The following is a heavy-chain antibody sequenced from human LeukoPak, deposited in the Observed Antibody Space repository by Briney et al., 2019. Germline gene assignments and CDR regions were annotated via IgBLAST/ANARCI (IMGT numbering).Heavy chain of an antibody. D-gene: IGHD3-22*01. CDR3: TTYYYDSSGYYYPYYFDY. V-gene: IGHV3-23*01. J-gene: IGHJ4*02. CDR2: ISNSGGTT. CDR1: GFTFSTYA. Sequence: GGSLRLSCAASGFTFSTYAMSWVRQAPGKGLDWVSSISNSGGTTYYADSVKGRFTISRDNSRNTLVLQMNSLRAEDTAVYYCTTYYYDSSGYYYPYYFDYWGQGTLVTVSS.